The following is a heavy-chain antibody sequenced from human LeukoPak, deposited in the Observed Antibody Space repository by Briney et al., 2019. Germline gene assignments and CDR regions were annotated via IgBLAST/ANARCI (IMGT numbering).Heavy chain of an antibody. CDR2: ILVGSGNT. CDR1: GFTFTSFD. J-gene: IGHJ5*02. Sequence: GASVKVSCKASGFTFTSFDVQWVRQARGQRLEWIGWILVGSGNTNYAQKFQERVTIPRDMSTSTAYMELSSLRSEDTAVYYCAAERPQWLDNWFDPWGQGTLVTVSS. CDR3: AAERPQWLDNWFDP. V-gene: IGHV1-58*01. D-gene: IGHD6-19*01.